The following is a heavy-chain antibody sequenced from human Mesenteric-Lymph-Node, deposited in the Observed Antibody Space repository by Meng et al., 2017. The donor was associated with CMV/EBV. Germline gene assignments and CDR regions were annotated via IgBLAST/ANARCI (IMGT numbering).Heavy chain of an antibody. V-gene: IGHV4-34*01. J-gene: IGHJ4*02. D-gene: IGHD7-27*01. CDR1: VGSFRGYC. CDR3: ASNGGGDY. Sequence: LSLTCAVYVGSFRGYCWTWIRQPPGKGLEWIGEINHSGSTNYNPSLKSRVTISVDTSKNQFSLKLSSVTAADTAVYYCASNGGGDYWGQGTLVTVSS. CDR2: INHSGST.